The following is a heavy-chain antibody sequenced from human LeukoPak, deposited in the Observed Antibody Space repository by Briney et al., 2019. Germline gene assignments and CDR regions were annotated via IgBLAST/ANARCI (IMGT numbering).Heavy chain of an antibody. Sequence: GKSLRLACAASGFAFSHVWMSWVRQAPGKGLEWVGRIRGKTDGEATDFAAPGRGRFTISRDDSQNTLYLQMNSLKTEDTAVYYCTTDQGVPHDNWGQGTLVTVSS. V-gene: IGHV3-15*01. CDR3: TTDQGVPHDN. CDR1: GFAFSHVW. CDR2: IRGKTDGEAT. D-gene: IGHD3-10*01. J-gene: IGHJ4*02.